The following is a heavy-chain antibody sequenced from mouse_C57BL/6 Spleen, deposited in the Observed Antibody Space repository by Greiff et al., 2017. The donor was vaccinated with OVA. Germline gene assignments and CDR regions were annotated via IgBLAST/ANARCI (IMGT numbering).Heavy chain of an antibody. V-gene: IGHV5-17*01. CDR2: ISSGSSTI. Sequence: EVKLVESGGGLVKPGGSLKLSCAASGFTFSDYGMHWVRQAPEKGLEWVAYISSGSSTIYYADTVKGRFTISRDNAKNTLCLQMTSLRSEDTAMYYCARGPGGRAMDYWGQGTSVTVSS. CDR3: ARGPGGRAMDY. CDR1: GFTFSDYG. J-gene: IGHJ4*01.